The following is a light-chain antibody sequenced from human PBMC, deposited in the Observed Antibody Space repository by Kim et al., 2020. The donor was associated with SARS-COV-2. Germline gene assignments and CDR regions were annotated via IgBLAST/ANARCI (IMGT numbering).Light chain of an antibody. J-gene: IGLJ1*01. Sequence: SYELTQPPSVSVSPGQTASITCSGDKLGDKYACWYQQKPGQSPVLVIYQDSKRPSGIPERFSGSNSGNTATLTISGTQAMDEADYYCQAWDSSTAIGSVF. CDR1: KLGDKY. CDR2: QDS. V-gene: IGLV3-1*01. CDR3: QAWDSSTAIGSV.